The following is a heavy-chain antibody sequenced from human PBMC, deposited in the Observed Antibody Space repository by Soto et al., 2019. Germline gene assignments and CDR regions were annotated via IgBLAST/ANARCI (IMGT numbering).Heavy chain of an antibody. D-gene: IGHD6-19*01. CDR2: ISYDGDDQ. CDR1: GFTLSSYG. V-gene: IGHV3-30*18. J-gene: IGHJ3*02. Sequence: QLVESGGGVVQPGTSLRLSCVASGFTLSSYGMHWVRQAPGKGLEWVAAISYDGDDQYYGDSVRGRFTISRDNSESTVYLEMNSLRADDTGVYYWAKDRGHIAGAAITGGGDFHIWGRGTMVAVSS. CDR3: AKDRGHIAGAAITGGGDFHI.